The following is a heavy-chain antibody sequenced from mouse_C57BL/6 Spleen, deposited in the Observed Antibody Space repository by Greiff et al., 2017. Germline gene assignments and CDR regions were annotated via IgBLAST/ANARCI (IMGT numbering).Heavy chain of an antibody. J-gene: IGHJ4*01. CDR3: ARTFYYAMDY. CDR2: LDTANGNN. CDR1: GFNIKNTY. Sequence: EVKLMESVAELVRPGASVKLSCTASGFNIKNTYMHWLQPRPEPGLEWIGRLDTANGNNKYAPKVQGKATRTADTASTTADLQLSSRTSEDTAIYYCARTFYYAMDYWGQGTSVTVSS. V-gene: IGHV14-3*01.